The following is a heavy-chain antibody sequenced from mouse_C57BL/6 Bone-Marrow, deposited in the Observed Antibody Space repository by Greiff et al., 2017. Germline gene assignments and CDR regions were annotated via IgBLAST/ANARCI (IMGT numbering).Heavy chain of an antibody. CDR3: ARGTTVVARAMDY. V-gene: IGHV3-6*01. CDR2: ISYDGSN. J-gene: IGHJ4*01. CDR1: GYSITSGYY. Sequence: EVQLQQSGPGLVKPSQSLSLTCSVTGYSITSGYYWNWIRQFPGNKLEWMGYISYDGSNNYNPSLKNRISITRDTSKNQFFLKLNSVTTEDTATYYCARGTTVVARAMDYWGQGTSVTVSS. D-gene: IGHD1-1*01.